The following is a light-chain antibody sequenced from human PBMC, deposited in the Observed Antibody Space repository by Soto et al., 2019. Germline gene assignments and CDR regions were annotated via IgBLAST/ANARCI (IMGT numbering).Light chain of an antibody. CDR1: QSVASS. J-gene: IGKJ1*01. CDR3: QQYGSSPET. V-gene: IGKV3-20*01. CDR2: DAS. Sequence: EIVLMQSPGTLSLSPGERGTLSCRASQSVASSLAWYQQKPGQAPRLLIYDASNRATGIPDRFSGSGSGTDFTLTLSRLEPEDFAVYYCQQYGSSPETFGQGTKVEIK.